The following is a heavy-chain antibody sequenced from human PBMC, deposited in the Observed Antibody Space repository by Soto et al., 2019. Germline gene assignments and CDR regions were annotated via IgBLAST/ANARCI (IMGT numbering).Heavy chain of an antibody. V-gene: IGHV4-30-4*01. Sequence: SETLSLTCTVSGGSISSGNYYWSWIRQPPGKSQERIGFISYGGSTYYSASLKSRFTISVDTSKNKFSLNLSFVTAADTAVYYCATMGTPATGLYYFDYWGQGTLVTVSS. CDR1: GGSISSGNYY. D-gene: IGHD1-7*01. J-gene: IGHJ4*02. CDR3: ATMGTPATGLYYFDY. CDR2: ISYGGST.